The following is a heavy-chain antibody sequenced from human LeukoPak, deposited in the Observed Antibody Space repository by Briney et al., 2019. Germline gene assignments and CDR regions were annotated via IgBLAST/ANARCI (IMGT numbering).Heavy chain of an antibody. CDR1: GFTFSSYS. Sequence: GSLRLSCAASGFTFSSYSMMWVRQPPGKGLEWIGEINHSGSTNYNPSLKSRVTISVDTSKNQFSLKLSSVTAADTAVYYCARRAASIAVAGTLPRYFDYWGQGTLVTVSS. CDR3: ARRAASIAVAGTLPRYFDY. V-gene: IGHV4-34*01. D-gene: IGHD6-19*01. J-gene: IGHJ4*02. CDR2: INHSGST.